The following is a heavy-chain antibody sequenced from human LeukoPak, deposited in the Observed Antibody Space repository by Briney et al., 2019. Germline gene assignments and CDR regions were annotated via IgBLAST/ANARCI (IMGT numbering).Heavy chain of an antibody. CDR3: ARVGPTMVRGVPSYDY. CDR1: GCSFRGYY. D-gene: IGHD3-10*01. Sequence: SETLSLTCAVYGCSFRGYYWSWIRQAPGQGLEWIGEINHSGSTNYNPSLKNRVTISVDTSKHQFSLKLSSVTAADTAVYYCARVGPTMVRGVPSYDYWGQGTLVTVSS. V-gene: IGHV4-34*01. J-gene: IGHJ4*02. CDR2: INHSGST.